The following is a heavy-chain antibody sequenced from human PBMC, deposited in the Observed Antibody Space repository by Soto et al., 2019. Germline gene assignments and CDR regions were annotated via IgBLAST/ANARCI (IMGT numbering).Heavy chain of an antibody. Sequence: QVQLQESGPRLVKPSQTLSLACAVSGGSIISASYSWNWIRQSPGRVLEWIGHIYSSGSTYYNPSLKTRVSISLDTSNNQFSLKLTSVTAADTAVYFCAREDAARIERWFDAWGQGILVTVSS. CDR3: AREDAARIERWFDA. CDR2: IYSSGST. D-gene: IGHD6-6*01. J-gene: IGHJ5*02. V-gene: IGHV4-31*11. CDR1: GGSIISASYS.